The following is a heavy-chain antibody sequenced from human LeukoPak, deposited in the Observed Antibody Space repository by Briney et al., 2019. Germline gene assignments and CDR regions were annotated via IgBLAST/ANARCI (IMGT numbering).Heavy chain of an antibody. CDR1: GGSISSGGYS. CDR3: ARVNIPAAGFGFDY. CDR2: IYHSGST. Sequence: SQTLSLTCAVSGGSISSGGYSWRWIRQPPGKGLEWIGYIYHSGSTYYNPSLKSRVTISVDRSKNQFSLKLSSVTAPDTALYYCARVNIPAAGFGFDYWGQGTLVTVSS. J-gene: IGHJ4*02. D-gene: IGHD6-13*01. V-gene: IGHV4-30-2*01.